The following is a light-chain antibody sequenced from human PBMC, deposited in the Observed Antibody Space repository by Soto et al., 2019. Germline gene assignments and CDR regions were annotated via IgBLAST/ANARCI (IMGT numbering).Light chain of an antibody. CDR1: QSVSSSY. Sequence: EIVLTQSPGTLSLSPGDRATLSCRASQSVSSSYLAWYQQKPGQAPRLLIYGASSRATGIPDRFSGSGSGTDFTLTISRLEPEDFAVYYCQQYGSSPPTTFGQGTKVDIK. V-gene: IGKV3-20*01. J-gene: IGKJ1*01. CDR2: GAS. CDR3: QQYGSSPPTT.